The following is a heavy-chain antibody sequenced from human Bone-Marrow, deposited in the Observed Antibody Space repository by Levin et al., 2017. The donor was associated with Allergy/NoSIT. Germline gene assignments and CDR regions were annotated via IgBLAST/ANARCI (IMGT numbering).Heavy chain of an antibody. J-gene: IGHJ4*02. CDR3: AKLSPGSYTDY. D-gene: IGHD1-26*01. Sequence: GESLKISCAASRFTFSNYPMIWVRQAPGKGLEWVSAIDGGGGNTYYADSVKGRFTVSRDNSKNTLYLQMNSLRAEDTAIYYCAKLSPGSYTDYWGQGTLVSVSS. CDR1: RFTFSNYP. CDR2: IDGGGGNT. V-gene: IGHV3-23*01.